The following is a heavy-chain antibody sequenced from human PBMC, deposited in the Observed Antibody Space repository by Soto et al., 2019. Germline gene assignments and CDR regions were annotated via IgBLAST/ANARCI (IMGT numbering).Heavy chain of an antibody. CDR3: APSPSGQWLVPSFET. CDR2: ILPIFNLA. CDR1: GGTFSNET. D-gene: IGHD6-19*01. V-gene: IGHV1-69*02. Sequence: VKVSCRASGGTFSNETSIWVRQAPGQGLEWVGRILPIFNLANYAQKLQGRVTITADRSTSTAYMRLTSLRFEDSAVSYCAPSPSGQWLVPSFETWGQGALV. J-gene: IGHJ5*02.